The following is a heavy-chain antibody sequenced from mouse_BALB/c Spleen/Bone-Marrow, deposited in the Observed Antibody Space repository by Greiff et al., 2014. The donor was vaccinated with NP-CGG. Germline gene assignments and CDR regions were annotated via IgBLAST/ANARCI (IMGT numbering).Heavy chain of an antibody. CDR3: AIGLLGDY. J-gene: IGHJ4*01. CDR1: GYTFTSYW. CDR2: INPSNGRT. Sequence: VQLQQSGAELVKPGASVKLSCKASGYTFTSYWMHWVKQRPGQGLEWIGEINPSNGRTNYNEKFKSKATLTVDKSSSTAYMQLSSLTSGDSAVYYCAIGLLGDYWGQGTSVTVSS. V-gene: IGHV1S81*02. D-gene: IGHD2-10*01.